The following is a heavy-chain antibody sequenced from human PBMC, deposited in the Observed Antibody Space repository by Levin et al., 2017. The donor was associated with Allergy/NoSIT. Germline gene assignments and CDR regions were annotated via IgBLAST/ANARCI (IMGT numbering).Heavy chain of an antibody. CDR2: IIPIFGTA. CDR1: GGTFSSYA. J-gene: IGHJ6*02. CDR3: ASYCSSTSCSIRNYYYYGMDV. Sequence: ASVKVSCKASGGTFSSYAISWVRQAPGQGLEWMGGIIPIFGTANYAQKFQGRVTITADESTSTAYMELSSLRSEDTAVYYCASYCSSTSCSIRNYYYYGMDVWGQGTTVTVSS. D-gene: IGHD2-2*01. V-gene: IGHV1-69*13.